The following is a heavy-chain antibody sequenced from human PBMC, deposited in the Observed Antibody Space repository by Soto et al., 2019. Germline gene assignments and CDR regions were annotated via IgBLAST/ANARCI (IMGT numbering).Heavy chain of an antibody. D-gene: IGHD4-17*01. CDR1: GFTFSSYG. V-gene: IGHV3-30*18. Sequence: ESGGGVVQPGRSLRLSCAASGFTFSSYGMHWVRQAPGKGLEWVAVISYDGSNKYYADSVKGRFTISRDNSKNTLYLQMNSLRAEDTAVYYCAKEKTTVTTTFDYWGQGTLVTVSS. J-gene: IGHJ4*02. CDR3: AKEKTTVTTTFDY. CDR2: ISYDGSNK.